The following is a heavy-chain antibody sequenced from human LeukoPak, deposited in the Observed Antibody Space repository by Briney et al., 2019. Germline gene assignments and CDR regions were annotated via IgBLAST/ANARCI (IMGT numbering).Heavy chain of an antibody. CDR2: MYTSGST. V-gene: IGHV4-61*02. CDR3: ARSIRYSSSWGPYYYYYYMDV. D-gene: IGHD6-13*01. J-gene: IGHJ6*03. Sequence: SQTLSLTCTVSGGSISSGSYYWSWIRQPAGQGLEYIGRMYTSGSTNYNPSLKSRVTISVDTSKNQFSLKLSSVTAADTAVYYCARSIRYSSSWGPYYYYYYMDVWGKGTTVTISS. CDR1: GGSISSGSYY.